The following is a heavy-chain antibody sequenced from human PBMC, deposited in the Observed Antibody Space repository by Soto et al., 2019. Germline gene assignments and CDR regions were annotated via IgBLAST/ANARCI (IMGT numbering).Heavy chain of an antibody. J-gene: IGHJ4*02. CDR3: AKDLFFHGNYYDSSGYA. Sequence: GVSLRLSCAASGFTFSSYAMSWVRQAPGKGLEWVSAISGSGGSTYYADSVKGRFTISRDNSKNTLYLQMNSLRAEDTAVYYCAKDLFFHGNYYDSSGYARGQGTLVTVSS. CDR2: ISGSGGST. V-gene: IGHV3-23*01. D-gene: IGHD3-22*01. CDR1: GFTFSSYA.